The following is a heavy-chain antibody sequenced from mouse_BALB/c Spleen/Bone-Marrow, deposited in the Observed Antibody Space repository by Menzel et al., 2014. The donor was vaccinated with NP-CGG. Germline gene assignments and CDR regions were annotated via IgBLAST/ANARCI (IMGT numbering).Heavy chain of an antibody. CDR2: IDTANGNT. J-gene: IGHJ2*01. D-gene: IGHD2-2*01. CDR3: ASYVYGYYFDY. CDR1: GFNIKDTY. Sequence: EVQLQQSGAELVKPGASVKLSCTASGFNIKDTYMHWVKQRPEQGLEWIGRIDTANGNTKYDPKFQGEATITADTSSNTAFLQLSSLTSEDTAVYYCASYVYGYYFDYWGQGTTLTVSS. V-gene: IGHV14-3*02.